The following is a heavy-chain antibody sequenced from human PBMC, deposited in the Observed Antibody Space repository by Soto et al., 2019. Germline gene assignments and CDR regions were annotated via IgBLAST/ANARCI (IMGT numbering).Heavy chain of an antibody. Sequence: PAETLSLTCTVSGCSISSYYWSWIRQHPGKGLEWIGYIYYSGSTNYNPSLKSRVTISVDTSKNQFSLKLSSVTAADTAVYYCARGPVLLWFGYFDYWGQGTLVTVSS. CDR3: ARGPVLLWFGYFDY. D-gene: IGHD3-10*01. CDR1: GCSISSYY. J-gene: IGHJ4*02. V-gene: IGHV4-59*01. CDR2: IYYSGST.